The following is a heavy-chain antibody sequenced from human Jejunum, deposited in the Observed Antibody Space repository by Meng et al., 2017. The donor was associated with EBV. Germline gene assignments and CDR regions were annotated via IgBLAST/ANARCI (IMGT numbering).Heavy chain of an antibody. CDR1: GGSLGDKDW. CDR3: AGNGYYALEY. J-gene: IGHJ4*02. CDR2: IYHGGGT. D-gene: IGHD3-22*01. Sequence: QVQLQESGPRLEKSSGTLSLPGVVSGGSLGDKDWWSWVRQPPGKGLEWLGEIYHGGGTNYNPSLESRVTISVDKSKNQFSLKLNSVTVADTAVYYCAGNGYYALEYWGPRILVTVAS. V-gene: IGHV4-4*02.